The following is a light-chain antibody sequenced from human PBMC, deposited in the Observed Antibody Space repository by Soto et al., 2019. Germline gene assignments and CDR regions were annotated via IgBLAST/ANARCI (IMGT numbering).Light chain of an antibody. CDR3: SSYTSSSTYV. Sequence: QSALTQPASVSGSPGQSITISCTGTSSDVGGYNSVSWYQQHPGKAPKLLIYNVSNRPSGVSNLFSGSKSGNTASLTISGLQAEDEADYYCSSYTSSSTYVFGTGTKVTVL. CDR1: SSDVGGYNS. J-gene: IGLJ1*01. V-gene: IGLV2-14*01. CDR2: NVS.